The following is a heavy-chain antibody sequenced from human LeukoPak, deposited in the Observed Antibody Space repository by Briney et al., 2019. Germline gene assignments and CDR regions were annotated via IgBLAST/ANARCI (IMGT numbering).Heavy chain of an antibody. CDR2: ISGTGETT. CDR3: AKDRSCTNDICHGDFDY. Sequence: PGGSLRLSCVASGFTFSSYTMSWVRQAPGKGLEWVSVISGTGETTHYAESVKGRFIISRDNSKNTVHLQMNSLRAEDTALYYCAKDRSCTNDICHGDFDYWGQGTLVTVSS. D-gene: IGHD2-8*01. V-gene: IGHV3-23*01. CDR1: GFTFSSYT. J-gene: IGHJ4*02.